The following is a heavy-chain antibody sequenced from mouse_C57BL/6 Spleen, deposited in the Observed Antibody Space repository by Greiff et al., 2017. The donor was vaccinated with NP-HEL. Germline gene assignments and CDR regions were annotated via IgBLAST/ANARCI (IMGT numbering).Heavy chain of an antibody. CDR3: ARSYSNYVDAMDY. J-gene: IGHJ4*01. D-gene: IGHD2-5*01. CDR1: GFTFSSYG. CDR2: ISSGGSYT. Sequence: EVQGVESGGDLVKPGGSLKLSCAASGFTFSSYGMSWVRQTPDKRLEWVATISSGGSYTYYPASVKGRFTISRDNAKNTLYLQMSSLKSEDTSMYYCARSYSNYVDAMDYWGQGTSVTVSS. V-gene: IGHV5-6*01.